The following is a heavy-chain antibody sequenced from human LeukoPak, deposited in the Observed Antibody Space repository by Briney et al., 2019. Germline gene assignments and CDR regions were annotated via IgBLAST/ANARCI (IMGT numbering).Heavy chain of an antibody. Sequence: GGSLRLSCAASGFTFSGYPIHWVRQAPGKGLEWIGRIKSKTDGGTTDYAAPVKGRVTISRDDSKNTLYLQMNSLKTEDTGVYYCTADISRIAAVWGQGTMVTVSS. J-gene: IGHJ3*01. CDR1: GFTFSGYP. V-gene: IGHV3-15*07. CDR2: IKSKTDGGTT. D-gene: IGHD6-13*01. CDR3: TADISRIAAV.